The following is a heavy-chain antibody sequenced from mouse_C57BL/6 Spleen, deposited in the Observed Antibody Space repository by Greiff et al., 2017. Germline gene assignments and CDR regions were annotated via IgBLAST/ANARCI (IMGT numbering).Heavy chain of an antibody. D-gene: IGHD2-5*01. Sequence: EVKVVESGAELVKPGASVKLSCTASGFNIKDYYMHWVKQRTEKGLEWIGRIDPDDGETKYAPKFQGKATITADTSSNTAYLQHSSLTSEDAAVYYCARSSNYPYYFDYWGQGTPLTVSA. J-gene: IGHJ2*01. CDR3: ARSSNYPYYFDY. CDR2: IDPDDGET. CDR1: GFNIKDYY. V-gene: IGHV14-2*01.